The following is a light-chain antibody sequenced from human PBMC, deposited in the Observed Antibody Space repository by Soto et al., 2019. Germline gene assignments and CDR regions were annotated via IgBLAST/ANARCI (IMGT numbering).Light chain of an antibody. CDR1: NSNIGAGYD. CDR2: VNT. CDR3: QSYDSSLTI. J-gene: IGLJ2*01. Sequence: QSVLTQSPSVSGAPGQRVTIPCTGNNSNIGAGYDVHWYQQLPGTAPKLLIYVNTNRPSGVPDRFSGSKSGTSASLAITGLQAEDEADYYCQSYDSSLTIFGGGTKLTVL. V-gene: IGLV1-40*01.